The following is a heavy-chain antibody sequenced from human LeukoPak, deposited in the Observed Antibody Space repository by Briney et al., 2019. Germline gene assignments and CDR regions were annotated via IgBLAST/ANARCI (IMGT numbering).Heavy chain of an antibody. D-gene: IGHD6-19*01. CDR1: GFRFDDHG. J-gene: IGHJ4*02. Sequence: GGSLRLSCAASGFRFDDHGMSWVRQAPGKGLEWVSGISWNAGSTGYADSVKCRFTISRDNAENSLFLQMNSLRVEDTALYYCAGGDRNGWYFYYWGQGILVTVSS. CDR3: AGGDRNGWYFYY. CDR2: ISWNAGST. V-gene: IGHV3-20*04.